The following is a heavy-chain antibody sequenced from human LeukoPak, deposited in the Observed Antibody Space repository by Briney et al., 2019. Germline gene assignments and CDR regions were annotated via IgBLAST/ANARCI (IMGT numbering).Heavy chain of an antibody. Sequence: GGLRLSCAASGFTFSSYEMNWVRQAPGKGLEWVSYISSSGSTIYYADSAKGRFTISRDNAKNSLYLQMNSLRAEDTAVYYCARVSSGWYLYYYYGMDVWGQGTTVTVSS. CDR3: ARVSSGWYLYYYYGMDV. D-gene: IGHD6-19*01. J-gene: IGHJ6*02. V-gene: IGHV3-48*03. CDR1: GFTFSSYE. CDR2: ISSSGSTI.